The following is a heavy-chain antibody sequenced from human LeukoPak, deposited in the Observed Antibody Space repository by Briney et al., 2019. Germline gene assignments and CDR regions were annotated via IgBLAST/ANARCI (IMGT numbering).Heavy chain of an antibody. Sequence: SQTLSLTCTVSGGSISSGGYYWSWIRQPPGKGLEWIGYIYHSGSTYYNPSLKSRVTISVDRSKNQFSLKLSSVTAADTAVYYCARGNSITGTTGMGFDPWGQGTLVTVSS. V-gene: IGHV4-30-2*01. CDR1: GGSISSGGYY. D-gene: IGHD1-20*01. CDR2: IYHSGST. CDR3: ARGNSITGTTGMGFDP. J-gene: IGHJ5*02.